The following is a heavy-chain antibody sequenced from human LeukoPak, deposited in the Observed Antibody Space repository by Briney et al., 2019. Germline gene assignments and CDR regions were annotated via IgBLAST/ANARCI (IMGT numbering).Heavy chain of an antibody. J-gene: IGHJ4*02. V-gene: IGHV4-34*01. CDR1: GGSFSGYY. Sequence: SETLSLTRAVYGGSFSGYYWSWIRQPPGKGLEWIGEINHSGSTNYNPSLKSRVTISVDTSKNQFSLKLSSVTAADTAVYYCARGPTRADYWGQGTLVTVSS. D-gene: IGHD2-2*01. CDR3: ARGPTRADY. CDR2: INHSGST.